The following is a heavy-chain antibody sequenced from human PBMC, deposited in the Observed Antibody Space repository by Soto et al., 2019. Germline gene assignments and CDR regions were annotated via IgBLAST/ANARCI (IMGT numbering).Heavy chain of an antibody. CDR1: GFTFSSYS. V-gene: IGHV3-21*01. Sequence: GGSLRLSCAASGFTFSSYSMNWVRQAPGKGLEWVSSISSSSSYIYYADSVKGRFTISRDNAKNSLYLQMNSLRAEDTAVYYCASVKQLLPFDAFDIWGQGTMVTVS. J-gene: IGHJ3*02. D-gene: IGHD6-6*01. CDR2: ISSSSSYI. CDR3: ASVKQLLPFDAFDI.